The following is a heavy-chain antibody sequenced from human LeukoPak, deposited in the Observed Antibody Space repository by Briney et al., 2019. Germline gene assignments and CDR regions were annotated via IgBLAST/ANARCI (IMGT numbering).Heavy chain of an antibody. V-gene: IGHV1-69*05. J-gene: IGHJ4*02. CDR1: GGTFSSYA. D-gene: IGHD6-13*01. CDR2: IIPIFGTA. Sequence: GASVKVSCKASGGTFSSYAITWVRQAPGQGLEWMGMIIPIFGTANYAQKFQGRVTITTDESTSTAYMELSTLRSDDTAVYYCARERPPGDSSNWFLEGYFDIGGQGTLVTVSS. CDR3: ARERPPGDSSNWFLEGYFDI.